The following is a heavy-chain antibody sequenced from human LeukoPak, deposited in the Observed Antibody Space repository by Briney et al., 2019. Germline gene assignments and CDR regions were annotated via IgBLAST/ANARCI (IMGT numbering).Heavy chain of an antibody. CDR2: INHSGST. J-gene: IGHJ4*02. Sequence: SETLSLTCAVYGGSFSGYYWSWIRQPPGKRLEWIGEINHSGSTNYNPSLKSRVTISVDTSKNQFSLKLSSVTAADTAVYYCARGLYYYDSSGYYYLYYFDYWDQGTLVTVSS. D-gene: IGHD3-22*01. CDR3: ARGLYYYDSSGYYYLYYFDY. V-gene: IGHV4-34*01. CDR1: GGSFSGYY.